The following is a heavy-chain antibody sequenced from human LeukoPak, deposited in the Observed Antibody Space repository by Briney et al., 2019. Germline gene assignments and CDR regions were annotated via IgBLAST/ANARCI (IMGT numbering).Heavy chain of an antibody. D-gene: IGHD1-1*01. V-gene: IGHV4-34*01. J-gene: IGHJ4*02. CDR2: INHSGST. CDR3: ARGGWNKFDY. CDR1: GGSFSGYY. Sequence: IPSETLSLTCAVYGGSFSGYYWSWIRQPPGKGLEWIGEINHSGSTNYNPSLKSRVTISADTSKNQFSLKLSSVTAADTAVYYCARGGWNKFDYWGQGTLVTVSS.